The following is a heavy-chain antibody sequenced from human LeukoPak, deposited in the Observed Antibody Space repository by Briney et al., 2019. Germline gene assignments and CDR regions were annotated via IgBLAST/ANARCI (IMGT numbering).Heavy chain of an antibody. CDR3: ARDLFRYDSSGYYD. CDR2: IYTSGGT. V-gene: IGHV4-4*07. CDR1: GGSISSYY. D-gene: IGHD3-22*01. J-gene: IGHJ4*02. Sequence: PSETLSLTCTVSGGSISSYYWSWIRQPAGKGLEWIGRIYTSGGTNYNPSLKSRVTMSVDTSKNQFSLKLSSVTAADTAVYYCARDLFRYDSSGYYDWGQGTLVTVSS.